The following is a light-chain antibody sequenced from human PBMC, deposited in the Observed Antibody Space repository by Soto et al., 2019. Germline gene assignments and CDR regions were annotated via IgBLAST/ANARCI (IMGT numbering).Light chain of an antibody. CDR3: QSWGTGNRL. J-gene: IGLJ3*02. CDR2: VNSDGSH. Sequence: QPVLTQPPSASASLGASVNLTCILSRGYNNYAIAWHQQQPGRGPRYLMQVNSDGSHNKGDGIPDRFSGSSSGAERHLTISGLQSEDEAVYFCQSWGTGNRLFGGGTKVTVL. V-gene: IGLV4-69*02. CDR1: RGYNNYA.